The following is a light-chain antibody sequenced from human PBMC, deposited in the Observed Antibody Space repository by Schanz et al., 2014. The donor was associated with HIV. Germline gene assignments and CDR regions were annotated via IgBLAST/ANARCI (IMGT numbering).Light chain of an antibody. CDR1: SSNIGAGYD. CDR3: SSYAGSNNLV. Sequence: QSVLTQPPSVSGAPGQRVTISCTGSSSNIGAGYDVHWYQQLPGNAPKLLIYGNSNRPSGVPDRFSGSRSGTSASLAITGLQAEDEADYYCSSYAGSNNLVFGGGTKLTVL. J-gene: IGLJ3*02. V-gene: IGLV1-40*01. CDR2: GNS.